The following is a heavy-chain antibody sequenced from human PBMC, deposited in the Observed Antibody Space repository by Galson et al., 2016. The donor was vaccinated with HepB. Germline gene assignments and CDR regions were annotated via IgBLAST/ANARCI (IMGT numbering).Heavy chain of an antibody. V-gene: IGHV4-39*01. J-gene: IGHJ3*02. Sequence: ETLSLTCTVSGGSISSSSYYWGWIRQPPGKGLEWTGSIYYSENTYYNPSLKSRVTVSVDTSKNQFPLKLSSVTAADTAVYYCARKFAFDIWGQGTMVTVSS. CDR1: GGSISSSSYY. CDR3: ARKFAFDI. CDR2: IYYSENT.